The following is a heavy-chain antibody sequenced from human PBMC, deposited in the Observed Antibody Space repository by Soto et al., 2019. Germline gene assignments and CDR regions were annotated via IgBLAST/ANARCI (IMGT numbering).Heavy chain of an antibody. Sequence: QMQLQESGPGLVKPSGTLSLTCTVSGAAISSTRGGTWWIWDPQPPGKGLEWIGEIIQSGNTNSNPVLKRRGTMSVEKSKNQFSLRLSFGTAADPAVYYCAKMVGTTLIDSWGQGALVTVSS. V-gene: IGHV4-4*02. J-gene: IGHJ4*02. D-gene: IGHD1-26*01. CDR2: IIQSGNT. CDR3: AKMVGTTLIDS. CDR1: GAAISSTRGGTW.